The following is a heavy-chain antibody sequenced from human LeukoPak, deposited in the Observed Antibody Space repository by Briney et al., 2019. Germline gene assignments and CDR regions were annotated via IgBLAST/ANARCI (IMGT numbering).Heavy chain of an antibody. J-gene: IGHJ3*02. V-gene: IGHV4-59*01. Sequence: SETLSLTCTVSGGSISSYYWSWIRQPPGKGLEWIGYIYYSGSTNYNPPLKSRVTISVDTSKNQFSLKLSSVTAADTAVYYCAREYYYDSSGYQRFYAFDIWGQGTMVTVSS. CDR3: AREYYYDSSGYQRFYAFDI. CDR2: IYYSGST. CDR1: GGSISSYY. D-gene: IGHD3-22*01.